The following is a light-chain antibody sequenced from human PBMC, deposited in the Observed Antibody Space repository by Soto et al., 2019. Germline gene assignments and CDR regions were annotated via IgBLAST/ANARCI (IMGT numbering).Light chain of an antibody. J-gene: IGKJ5*01. CDR2: ATS. CDR3: QHSYGTPA. V-gene: IGKV1-39*01. Sequence: DIQMTQSPSPLSASVGDRVTITFRVSQTISSPLSWYQQTPGKVPEVLIYATSRLQSGAPSRIGGSRSRTVFIITISSLQPEDFATYYCQHSYGTPAFGQGTRLEIK. CDR1: QTISSP.